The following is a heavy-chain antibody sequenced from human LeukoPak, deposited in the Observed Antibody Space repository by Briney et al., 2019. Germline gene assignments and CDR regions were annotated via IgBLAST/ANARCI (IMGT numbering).Heavy chain of an antibody. CDR1: GFTFSTHA. D-gene: IGHD3-22*01. CDR3: AKVPFRIYYDSTGYYYYFDY. J-gene: IGHJ4*02. V-gene: IGHV3-23*01. Sequence: GGSLRLSCAASGFTFSTHAMSWVRQAPGKGLEWVSGISGSGGSTYYADSVKGRFTISRDNSKNTLYLQMDSLRADDTAVYYYAKVPFRIYYDSTGYYYYFDYWGQGTLVTVSS. CDR2: ISGSGGST.